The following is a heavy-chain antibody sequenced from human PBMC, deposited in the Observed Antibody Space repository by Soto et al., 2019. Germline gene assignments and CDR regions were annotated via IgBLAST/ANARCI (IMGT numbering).Heavy chain of an antibody. CDR1: GYTFTSYA. J-gene: IGHJ5*02. CDR3: ARDFGYYYGSGSYYWFDP. D-gene: IGHD3-10*01. CDR2: INAGNGNT. Sequence: QVQLVQSGAEVKKPRASVKVSCKASGYTFTSYAMHWVRQAPGQRLEWMGWINAGNGNTKYSQKFQGRVTITRDTSASTAYMELSSLRSEDTAVYYCARDFGYYYGSGSYYWFDPWGQGTLVTVSS. V-gene: IGHV1-3*01.